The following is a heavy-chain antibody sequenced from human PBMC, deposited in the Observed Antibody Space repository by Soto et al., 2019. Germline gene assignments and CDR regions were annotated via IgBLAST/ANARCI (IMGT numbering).Heavy chain of an antibody. V-gene: IGHV4-59*01. CDR1: VGSISSYY. D-gene: IGHD3-22*01. CDR2: IYYSGST. Sequence: SETLSLTCTVSVGSISSYYWSWIRQPPGKGLEWIGYIYYSGSTNYNPSLKSRVTISVDTSKNQFSLKLSSVTAADTAVYYCARAAWSDYDGSGYYFDYWGQGTLVTVSS. CDR3: ARAAWSDYDGSGYYFDY. J-gene: IGHJ4*02.